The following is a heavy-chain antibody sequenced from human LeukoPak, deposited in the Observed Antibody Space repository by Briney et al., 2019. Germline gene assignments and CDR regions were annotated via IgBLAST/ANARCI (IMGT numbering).Heavy chain of an antibody. CDR2: IYTSGST. V-gene: IGHV4-4*07. J-gene: IGHJ4*02. D-gene: IGHD3-22*01. CDR3: VRDSQYYDSSGLRMVDYFDY. Sequence: SETLSLTCTVSGGSISSYYWSWIRQPAGKGLEWIGRIYTSGSTNYNPSLKSRVTMSVDTSKNQFSLKLSSVTAADTAVYYCVRDSQYYDSSGLRMVDYFDYWGQGTLVTVSS. CDR1: GGSISSYY.